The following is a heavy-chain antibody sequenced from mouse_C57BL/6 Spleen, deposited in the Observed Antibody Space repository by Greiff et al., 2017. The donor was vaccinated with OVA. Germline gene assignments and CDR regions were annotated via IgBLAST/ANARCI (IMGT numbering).Heavy chain of an antibody. Sequence: EVMLVESGGGLVQPKGSLKLSCAASGFSFNTYAMNWVRQAPGKGLEWVARIRSKSNNYATYYADSVKDRFTISRDDSESMLYLQMNNLKTEDTAMYYCVRHEAYSIFAYWGQGTLVTVSA. CDR1: GFSFNTYA. D-gene: IGHD2-5*01. J-gene: IGHJ3*01. CDR2: IRSKSNNYAT. CDR3: VRHEAYSIFAY. V-gene: IGHV10-1*01.